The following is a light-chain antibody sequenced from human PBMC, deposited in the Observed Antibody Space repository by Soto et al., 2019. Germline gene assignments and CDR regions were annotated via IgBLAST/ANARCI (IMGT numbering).Light chain of an antibody. V-gene: IGLV2-11*01. CDR2: DVS. Sequence: QSALTQPRSVSGSPGQSVTISCTGTSSDVGGYNYGYWYQQHPGKAPKVMIYDVSERPSGVPDRFSGSKSGNTASLTISGLQAEDEADYYCCSYAGSPRYVLGTGTKVTVL. CDR3: CSYAGSPRYV. CDR1: SSDVGGYNY. J-gene: IGLJ1*01.